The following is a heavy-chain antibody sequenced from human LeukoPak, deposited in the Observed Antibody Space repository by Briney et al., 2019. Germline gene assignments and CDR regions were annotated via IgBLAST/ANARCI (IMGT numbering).Heavy chain of an antibody. D-gene: IGHD2-15*01. J-gene: IGHJ6*02. CDR1: GYTFTSYY. Sequence: ASVKVSCKASGYTFTSYYMHWVRQAPGQGLEWMGIINPSGGSTSYAQKFQGRVTMTRDMSTSTVYMELSSLRSEDTAIYYCAKEYCSGDNCHSYGMDVWGQGTTVTVSS. CDR3: AKEYCSGDNCHSYGMDV. CDR2: INPSGGST. V-gene: IGHV1-46*01.